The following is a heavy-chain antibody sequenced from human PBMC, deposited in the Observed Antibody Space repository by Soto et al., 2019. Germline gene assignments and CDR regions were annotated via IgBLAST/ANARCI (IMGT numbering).Heavy chain of an antibody. CDR1: GFMFTNHG. J-gene: IGHJ4*02. Sequence: GGSLRLSCAASGFMFTNHGMHWVRQAPGKGLEWVAVIWSDGNKRYYADSVKGRFTVSRDTSNNTLYLQMNNLRAEDTAIYCCVRGDNWSDEASEYWGQGTLVTVSS. D-gene: IGHD1-1*01. V-gene: IGHV3-33*01. CDR3: VRGDNWSDEASEY. CDR2: IWSDGNKR.